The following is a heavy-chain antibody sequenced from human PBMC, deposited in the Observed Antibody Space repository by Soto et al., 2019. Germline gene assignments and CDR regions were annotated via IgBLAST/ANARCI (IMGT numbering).Heavy chain of an antibody. J-gene: IGHJ6*02. CDR1: GGSISSGDYY. V-gene: IGHV4-30-4*01. CDR3: ARENGMFRYGMDV. Sequence: QVQLQESGPGLVKPSQTLSLTCTVSGGSISSGDYYWSWIRQPPGKGLEWIGYISYSGSTDYNPSLKSRFTISLDTSKNQFSLKLSSVTAADTAVYYCARENGMFRYGMDVWGQGTTVTVSS. D-gene: IGHD3-10*01. CDR2: ISYSGST.